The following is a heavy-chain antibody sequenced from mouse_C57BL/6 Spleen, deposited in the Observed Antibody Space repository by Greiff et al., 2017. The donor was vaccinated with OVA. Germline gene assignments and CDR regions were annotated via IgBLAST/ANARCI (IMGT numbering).Heavy chain of an antibody. CDR2: INPGSGGT. CDR3: ARDDDYGSSPWFAY. Sequence: QVQLQQSGAELVRPGPSVKVSCKASGYAFTNYLIEWVKQRPGQGLEWIGVINPGSGGTNYNEKFKGKATLTADKSSSTAYMQLSSLTSEDSAVYFCARDDDYGSSPWFAYWGQGTLVTVSA. J-gene: IGHJ3*01. CDR1: GYAFTNYL. D-gene: IGHD1-1*01. V-gene: IGHV1-54*01.